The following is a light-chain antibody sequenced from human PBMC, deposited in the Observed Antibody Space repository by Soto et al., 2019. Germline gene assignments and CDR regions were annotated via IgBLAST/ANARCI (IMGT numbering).Light chain of an antibody. V-gene: IGKV3-15*01. CDR3: QQDNNWTG. J-gene: IGKJ3*01. CDR1: QSVSSN. CDR2: GAS. Sequence: EILMTPAPATLYVSPGERATLSCSASQSVSSNLAWYQQKPCQAPRLLIYGASTRATGIPARFSGSGSETEFTLTISSLQSEDFAVYYCQQDNNWTGFGPGTKVDIK.